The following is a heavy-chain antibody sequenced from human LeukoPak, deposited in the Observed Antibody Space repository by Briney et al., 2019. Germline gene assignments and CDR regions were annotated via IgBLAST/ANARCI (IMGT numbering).Heavy chain of an antibody. CDR1: GFTFSTFG. J-gene: IGHJ4*01. Sequence: HPGGSLRLSCAASGFTFSTFGMNWVRQAPDKGLEWVAFIQYDDSIEYYADSVKGRFTIFRDNSKNTLYLQMNSLRGDDTAVYYCAKDQGVVGSYDYWGHGTLVTVSS. V-gene: IGHV3-30*02. CDR3: AKDQGVVGSYDY. CDR2: IQYDDSIE. D-gene: IGHD3-10*01.